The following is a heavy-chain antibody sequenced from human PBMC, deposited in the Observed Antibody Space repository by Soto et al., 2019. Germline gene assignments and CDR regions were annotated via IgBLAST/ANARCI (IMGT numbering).Heavy chain of an antibody. CDR1: GGSFSGSY. CDR3: ATGYCTNGVCYTRTLSGMDV. D-gene: IGHD2-8*01. CDR2: INHSGST. J-gene: IGHJ6*02. Sequence: SETLSLTCAVYGGSFSGSYWSWIRQPPGKGLEWIGEINHSGSTNYNPSLKGRVTISVDTSKDQFSLKLSSVTAADTAVYYCATGYCTNGVCYTRTLSGMDVWGQGTTVTVSS. V-gene: IGHV4-34*01.